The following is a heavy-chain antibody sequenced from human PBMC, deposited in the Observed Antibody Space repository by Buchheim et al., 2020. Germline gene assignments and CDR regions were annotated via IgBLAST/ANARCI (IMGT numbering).Heavy chain of an antibody. CDR2: IWYDGTNK. D-gene: IGHD4-23*01. CDR3: ARYYGGNSRYFDY. J-gene: IGHJ4*02. CDR1: GFTFSSYA. V-gene: IGHV3-33*08. Sequence: VQLLESGGGLVQPGGSLRLSYAASGFTFSSYAMSWVRQAPGKGLEWVAGIWYDGTNKYYADSVKGRFTIHRDKSKNTLYLQMNSLRVEDTAVYYCARYYGGNSRYFDYWGQGTL.